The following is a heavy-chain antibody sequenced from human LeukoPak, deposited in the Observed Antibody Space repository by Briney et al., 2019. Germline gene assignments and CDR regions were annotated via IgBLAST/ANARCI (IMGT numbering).Heavy chain of an antibody. V-gene: IGHV6-1*01. Sequence: SQTLSLTCAISGDSVSSNSAAWNWIRQSPSRGLEWLGRTYYRSKWYNDYAVSVKSRITINPDTSKNQFSLKLSSVTAADTAVYYCATHYIAAGSWFDPWGQGTLVTVSS. J-gene: IGHJ5*02. CDR3: ATHYIAAGSWFDP. CDR2: TYYRSKWYN. CDR1: GDSVSSNSAA. D-gene: IGHD6-25*01.